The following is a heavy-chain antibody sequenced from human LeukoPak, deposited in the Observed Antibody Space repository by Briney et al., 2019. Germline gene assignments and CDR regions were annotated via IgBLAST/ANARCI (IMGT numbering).Heavy chain of an antibody. D-gene: IGHD3-9*01. V-gene: IGHV4-34*01. CDR2: VNHSGST. CDR1: GGSFSGYY. Sequence: SETLSLTCAVYGGSFSGYYWSWIRQPPGKGLEWIGEVNHSGSTNYNPSLKSRVTISVDTSKNQFSLKLSSVTAADTAVYYCARGPRRYLDWLSHFDYWGQGTLVTVSS. CDR3: ARGPRRYLDWLSHFDY. J-gene: IGHJ4*02.